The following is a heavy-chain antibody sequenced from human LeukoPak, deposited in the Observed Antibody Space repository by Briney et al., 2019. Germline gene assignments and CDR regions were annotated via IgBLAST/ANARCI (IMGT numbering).Heavy chain of an antibody. CDR1: GYTFTSYG. D-gene: IGHD4-23*01. CDR3: ARYYGGNSGVDY. CDR2: INPSGGST. Sequence: ASVKVSCKASGYTFTSYGISWVRQAPGQGLEWMGIINPSGGSTSYAQKFQGGVTMTRDTSTSTVYMELSSLRSEDTAVYYCARYYGGNSGVDYWGQGTLVTVSS. V-gene: IGHV1-46*01. J-gene: IGHJ4*02.